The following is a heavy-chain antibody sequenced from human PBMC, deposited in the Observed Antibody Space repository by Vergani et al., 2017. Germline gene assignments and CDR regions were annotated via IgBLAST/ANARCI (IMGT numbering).Heavy chain of an antibody. CDR3: ARAIPGDLWFGELLSYYFDY. V-gene: IGHV4-59*01. CDR2: IHHSGAT. D-gene: IGHD3-10*01. J-gene: IGHJ4*02. CDR1: GGSITNNF. Sequence: QVQLQESGPGLVKPSETLSLTCPVSGGSITNNFWSWIRRPPGKGLEWIGYIHHSGATNSKSSLRSRVSISIDTSKSSFSLRLSSVTTADTAMYYCARAIPGDLWFGELLSYYFDYWGQGTLVTVSS.